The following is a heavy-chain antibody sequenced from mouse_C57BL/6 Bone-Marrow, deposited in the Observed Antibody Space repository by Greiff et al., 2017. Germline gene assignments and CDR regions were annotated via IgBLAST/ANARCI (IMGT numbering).Heavy chain of an antibody. D-gene: IGHD1-1*01. CDR2: IYPRSGNT. CDR1: GYTFTSYG. CDR3: ARTFITTVY. Sequence: VHLVESGAELARPGASVKLSCKASGYTFTSYGISWVKQRTGQGLEWIGEIYPRSGNTYYNEKFKGKATLTADKSSSTAYMELRSLTSEDSAVYFCARTFITTVYWGQGTTLTVSS. V-gene: IGHV1-81*01. J-gene: IGHJ2*01.